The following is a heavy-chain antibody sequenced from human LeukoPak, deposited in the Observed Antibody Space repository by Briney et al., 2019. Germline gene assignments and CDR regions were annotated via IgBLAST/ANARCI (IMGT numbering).Heavy chain of an antibody. Sequence: GGSLRLSCAASGFTFSSYGMHWVRQAPGKGLEWVAFIRYDGSNKYYADSVRGRFTISRDNAENSLYLQMNSLRDEDTAVYYCARDPYSGGYGAYYYYYMDVWGKGTTVTVSS. V-gene: IGHV3-30*02. CDR3: ARDPYSGGYGAYYYYYMDV. D-gene: IGHD6-19*01. CDR2: IRYDGSNK. J-gene: IGHJ6*03. CDR1: GFTFSSYG.